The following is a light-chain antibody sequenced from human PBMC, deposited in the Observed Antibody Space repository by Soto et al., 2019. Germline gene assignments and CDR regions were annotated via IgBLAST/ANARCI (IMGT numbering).Light chain of an antibody. Sequence: DVVMTKSPLSLPVTLGQPASISCRSSQSLVYSDGNTYLNWFQQKPGQSPRRLIYKVSSRDSGVPDRFSGSGSGTDFTLKISRVEAEDVGVYYCMQGTHWPITFGQGTRVEIK. CDR1: QSLVYSDGNTY. V-gene: IGKV2-30*01. CDR3: MQGTHWPIT. J-gene: IGKJ5*01. CDR2: KVS.